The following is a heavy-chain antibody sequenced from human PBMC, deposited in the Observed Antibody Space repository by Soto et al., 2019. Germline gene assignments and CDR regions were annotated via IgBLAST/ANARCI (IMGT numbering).Heavy chain of an antibody. V-gene: IGHV3-64D*06. D-gene: IGHD4-17*01. J-gene: IGHJ5*02. CDR1: GFTFSMFW. CDR2: ISSNGDST. Sequence: GGSLRLSCSASGFTFSMFWMHWVRQAPGKGLEYVSGISSNGDSTYYADSVKGRFTISRDNSKNTLYLQMSSLRAVDTAVYYCVHPRSTVQIPPTWGQGTLVTVSS. CDR3: VHPRSTVQIPPT.